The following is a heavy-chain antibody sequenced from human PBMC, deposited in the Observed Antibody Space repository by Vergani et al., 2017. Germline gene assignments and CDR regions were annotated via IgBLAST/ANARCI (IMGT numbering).Heavy chain of an antibody. D-gene: IGHD6-13*01. J-gene: IGHJ5*02. V-gene: IGHV1-69*13. Sequence: QVQLVQSGAEVKKPRSSVKVSCKASGGTFSSYAISWVRQAPGQGLEWMGRIIPIFGTANYAQKFQGRVTITADESTSTAYMELSSLRSEDTAVYYCARSEYSSSWYGEGNWFDPWGQGTLVTVSS. CDR2: IIPIFGTA. CDR3: ARSEYSSSWYGEGNWFDP. CDR1: GGTFSSYA.